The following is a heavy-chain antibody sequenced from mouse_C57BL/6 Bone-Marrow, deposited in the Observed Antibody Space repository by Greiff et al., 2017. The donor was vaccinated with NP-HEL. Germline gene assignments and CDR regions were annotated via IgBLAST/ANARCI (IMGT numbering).Heavy chain of an antibody. J-gene: IGHJ3*01. Sequence: QVQLQQPGAELVKPGASVKMSCKASGYTFTSYWITWVKQRPGQGLEWIGDIYPGSGSTNYNEKFKSKATLTVDTSSSTAYMQLSSLTSEDSAGYYCARDYYGRGAWFAYWGQGTLVTVSA. V-gene: IGHV1-55*01. CDR2: IYPGSGST. CDR3: ARDYYGRGAWFAY. CDR1: GYTFTSYW. D-gene: IGHD1-1*01.